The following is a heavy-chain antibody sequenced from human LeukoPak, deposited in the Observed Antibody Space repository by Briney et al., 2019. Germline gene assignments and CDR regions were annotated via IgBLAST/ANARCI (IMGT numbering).Heavy chain of an antibody. Sequence: GESPKISCKGSGYSFTNFWIGWVRQLPGKGLEWMGIIYPDDSDTRYSPSFQGQVTISADKSTSTAYLQWSSLKASDTAMYYCVRRSFICGGDCYSEDGFDIWGQGTMVTVSS. D-gene: IGHD2-21*02. V-gene: IGHV5-51*01. CDR3: VRRSFICGGDCYSEDGFDI. CDR1: GYSFTNFW. CDR2: IYPDDSDT. J-gene: IGHJ3*02.